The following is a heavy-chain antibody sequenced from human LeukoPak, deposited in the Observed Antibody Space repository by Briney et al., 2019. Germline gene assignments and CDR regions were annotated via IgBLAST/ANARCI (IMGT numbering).Heavy chain of an antibody. V-gene: IGHV3-23*01. J-gene: IGHJ6*03. Sequence: GGSLRLSCAACGFTFSSYAMNWVRQAPGKGLEWVSGISGSGGSTYYADSVKGRFTISRDNSKNTLYLQMNSLRAEDTAVYYCAKRMGTYYYYMDVWGKGTTVTVSS. D-gene: IGHD1-1*01. CDR1: GFTFSSYA. CDR2: ISGSGGST. CDR3: AKRMGTYYYYMDV.